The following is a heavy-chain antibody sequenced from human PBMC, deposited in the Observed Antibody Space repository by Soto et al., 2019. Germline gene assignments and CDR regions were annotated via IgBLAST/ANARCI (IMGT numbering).Heavy chain of an antibody. J-gene: IGHJ4*02. V-gene: IGHV3-23*01. CDR2: ISGGGVGT. CDR1: GFTFSTYA. D-gene: IGHD3-10*02. Sequence: GGSLRLSCAASGFTFSTYAMTWVRQAPGKGLEWVSAISGGGVGTYYTDSVKGRFTISRDNSKNTLYLQMNSLRAEDTAVYYCAKDPEGLLFPDYWGQGTLVTVSS. CDR3: AKDPEGLLFPDY.